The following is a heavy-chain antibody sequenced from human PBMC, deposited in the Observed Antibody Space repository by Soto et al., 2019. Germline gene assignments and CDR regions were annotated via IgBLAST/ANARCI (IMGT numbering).Heavy chain of an antibody. V-gene: IGHV1-3*01. CDR3: ARKFGTAMAYYFDY. CDR2: INAGNGNT. J-gene: IGHJ4*02. CDR1: GYTFTSYA. Sequence: QVQLVQSGAEVKKPGASVKVSCKASGYTFTSYAMHWVRQAPGQRLEWMGRINAGNGNTKYSQKFQGRVTITRDTSASTAYMELSSLRSEDTAVYYCARKFGTAMAYYFDYWGQGTLVTVSS. D-gene: IGHD5-18*01.